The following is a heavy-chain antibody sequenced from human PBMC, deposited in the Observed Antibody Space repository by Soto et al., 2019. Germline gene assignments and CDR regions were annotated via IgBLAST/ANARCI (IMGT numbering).Heavy chain of an antibody. D-gene: IGHD3-10*01. Sequence: LRLSCAASGFTFSNYRMTWVRQAPGKGLEWVANIIKDGNEKSYVDSVKGRFTISRDNAKNSLYLEMNSLRVEDTAVYYCARDWGGLGHWGQGTLVTVSS. CDR1: GFTFSNYR. J-gene: IGHJ5*02. CDR2: IIKDGNEK. CDR3: ARDWGGLGH. V-gene: IGHV3-7*03.